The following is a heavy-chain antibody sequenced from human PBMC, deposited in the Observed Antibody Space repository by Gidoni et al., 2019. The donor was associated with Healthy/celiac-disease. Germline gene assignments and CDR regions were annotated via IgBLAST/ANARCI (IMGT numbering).Heavy chain of an antibody. Sequence: EVQLVESGGGLVQPGGSLRLSCSASGFTFSSYAMHWVRQAPGKGLEYVSAISSNGGSTYYADSVKGRFTISRDNSKNTLYLQMSSLRAEDTAVYYCVSSSGYPPYYYYGMDVWGQGTTVTVSS. D-gene: IGHD3-22*01. CDR2: ISSNGGST. CDR3: VSSSGYPPYYYYGMDV. J-gene: IGHJ6*02. V-gene: IGHV3-64D*06. CDR1: GFTFSSYA.